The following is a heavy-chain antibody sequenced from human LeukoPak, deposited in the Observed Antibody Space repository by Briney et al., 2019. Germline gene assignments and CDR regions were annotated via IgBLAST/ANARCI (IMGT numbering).Heavy chain of an antibody. CDR3: ARAPSNGVVVDY. Sequence: GGSLRLSCAASGLTFSSYWMSWVRQAPGKGLEWVANIKQDGSEKYYVDSVKGRFTISRDNAKNSLYLQMNSLRAEDTAVYYCARAPSNGVVVDYWGQGTLVTVSS. J-gene: IGHJ4*02. V-gene: IGHV3-7*01. CDR1: GLTFSSYW. D-gene: IGHD4-11*01. CDR2: IKQDGSEK.